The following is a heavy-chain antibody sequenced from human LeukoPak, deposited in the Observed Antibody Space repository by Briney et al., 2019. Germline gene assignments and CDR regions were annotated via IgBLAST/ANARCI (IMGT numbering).Heavy chain of an antibody. D-gene: IGHD3-9*01. CDR1: GFTFSSYS. V-gene: IGHV3-21*01. Sequence: PGGSLRLSCAASGFTFSSYSMNWVRQAPGKGLEWVSSISGSSSYIYYADSVKGRFTISRDNAKNSLYLQMNSLRAEDTAVYYCARDLSYYDILTGYYPHYFDYWGQGTLVTVSS. CDR3: ARDLSYYDILTGYYPHYFDY. J-gene: IGHJ4*02. CDR2: ISGSSSYI.